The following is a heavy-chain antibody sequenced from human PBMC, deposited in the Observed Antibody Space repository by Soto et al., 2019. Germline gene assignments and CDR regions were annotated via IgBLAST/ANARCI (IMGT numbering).Heavy chain of an antibody. Sequence: ASVKVSCKASGYTFTSYGISWVRQAPGQGLEWMGWINPNSGGTNYAQKFQGRVTMTRDTSISTAYMELSRLRSDDTAVYYCARVKVSGQLGEYYYGMDVWGQGTTVTVS. CDR1: GYTFTSYG. V-gene: IGHV1-2*02. CDR2: INPNSGGT. J-gene: IGHJ6*02. D-gene: IGHD6-6*01. CDR3: ARVKVSGQLGEYYYGMDV.